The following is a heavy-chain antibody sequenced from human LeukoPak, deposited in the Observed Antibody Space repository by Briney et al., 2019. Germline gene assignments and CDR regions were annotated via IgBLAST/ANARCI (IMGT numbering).Heavy chain of an antibody. Sequence: PGGSLRLSCAASGFTFSSYEMNWVRQAPGKGLEWVSYISSSGSTIYYADSVKGRFTISRDNAKNSLYLQMNSLRAEDTAVYYCARTRQDYDILTGYYTESGSDYWGQGTLVTVSS. D-gene: IGHD3-9*01. CDR1: GFTFSSYE. CDR2: ISSSGSTI. V-gene: IGHV3-48*03. CDR3: ARTRQDYDILTGYYTESGSDY. J-gene: IGHJ4*02.